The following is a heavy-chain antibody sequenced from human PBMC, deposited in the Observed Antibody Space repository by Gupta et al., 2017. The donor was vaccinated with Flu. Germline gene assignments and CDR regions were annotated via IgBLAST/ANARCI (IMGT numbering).Heavy chain of an antibody. V-gene: IGHV3-21*01. J-gene: IGHJ3*02. CDR2: ISSSSSDI. D-gene: IGHD2-8*01. Sequence: EEQLVESGGGLVKPGGSLRLSCAGSGFPLTYFPMTWVRQAPGKGLEWVSTISSSSSDISYADPVKGRFTISRDNAKNSLYLQMNSLRADDTAVYYCARRYCTTSTCYFAFDIWGQGTMVTVSS. CDR3: ARRYCTTSTCYFAFDI. CDR1: GFPLTYFP.